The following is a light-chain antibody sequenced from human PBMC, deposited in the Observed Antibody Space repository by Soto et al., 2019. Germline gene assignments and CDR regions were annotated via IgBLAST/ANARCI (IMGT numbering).Light chain of an antibody. Sequence: DIQMTQSPSTLSASVEDRVTITCRASQSIVRWLAWYQQKPGKAPNLLIYDASTLKSGVPSRFSGSGSGTEFTLNISSLQPDDFATYYCQQYDTYPWTFGQGTKVEIK. CDR2: DAS. CDR3: QQYDTYPWT. V-gene: IGKV1-5*01. J-gene: IGKJ1*01. CDR1: QSIVRW.